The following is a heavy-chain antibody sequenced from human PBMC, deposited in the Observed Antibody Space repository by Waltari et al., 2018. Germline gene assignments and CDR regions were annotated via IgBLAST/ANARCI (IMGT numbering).Heavy chain of an antibody. CDR2: INAGNGNT. CDR1: GYTFTSYA. Sequence: QVQLVQSGAEVKKHGASVTVSCKASGYTFTSYAMHWGRQAPGQRLEWMGWINAGNGNTKNSQKFQGRVTSTRDTSASTAYMELSSLRSEDTAVYYCARWGGRYGPDYWGQGTLVTVSS. V-gene: IGHV1-3*01. J-gene: IGHJ4*02. D-gene: IGHD5-18*01. CDR3: ARWGGRYGPDY.